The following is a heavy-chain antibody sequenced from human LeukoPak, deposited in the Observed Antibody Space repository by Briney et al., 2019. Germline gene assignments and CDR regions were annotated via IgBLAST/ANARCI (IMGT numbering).Heavy chain of an antibody. J-gene: IGHJ6*02. CDR2: IHSSGSI. Sequence: SETLTLTCTVSGGSISIFYWSWIRQPAGKGLDWIGRIHSSGSINHNPSLKSRVTLSVDTSKNQFSLKLTSVAAADTAEYYCARGTFKDGLDVWGQGTTVTVSS. D-gene: IGHD2/OR15-2a*01. CDR1: GGSISIFY. CDR3: ARGTFKDGLDV. V-gene: IGHV4-4*07.